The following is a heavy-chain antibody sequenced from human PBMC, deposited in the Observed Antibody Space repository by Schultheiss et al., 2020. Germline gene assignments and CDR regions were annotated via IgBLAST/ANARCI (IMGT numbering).Heavy chain of an antibody. V-gene: IGHV3-48*01. CDR1: GFTFSSYS. J-gene: IGHJ4*02. CDR2: ISSSSSTI. Sequence: GGSLRLSCAASGFTFSSYSMNWVRQAPGKGLEWVSYISSSSSTIYYADSVKGRFTISRDNAKNSLYLQMNSLRAEDTAVYYCAAWQLAYFDYWGQGTLVTVSS. CDR3: AAWQLAYFDY. D-gene: IGHD6-6*01.